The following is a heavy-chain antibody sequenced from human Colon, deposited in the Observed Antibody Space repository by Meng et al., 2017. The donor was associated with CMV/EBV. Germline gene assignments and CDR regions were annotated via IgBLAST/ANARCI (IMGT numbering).Heavy chain of an antibody. Sequence: EVQVLEVGGALVQPGGSLRLSCAASGFTFSSYAMNWVRQAPGKGLEWVSGITASGASTYYADSVKGRFTISRDNSKNTLYLQMNSLRADDTAVYYCAKNWGNDFWGQGTLVTVSS. D-gene: IGHD3-16*01. CDR3: AKNWGNDF. CDR2: ITASGAST. CDR1: GFTFSSYA. V-gene: IGHV3-23*01. J-gene: IGHJ4*02.